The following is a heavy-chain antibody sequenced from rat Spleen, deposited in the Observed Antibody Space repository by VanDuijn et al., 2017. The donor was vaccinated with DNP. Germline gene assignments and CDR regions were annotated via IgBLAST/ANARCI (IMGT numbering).Heavy chain of an antibody. D-gene: IGHD1-10*01. CDR3: ARHEITTYYFDY. J-gene: IGHJ2*01. Sequence: EVQLVESGGGLVQPGRSLKLSCAASGFTFSDYNMAWVRQAPKKGLEWVATISYDGSSTYYRDSVKGRFTISRDNAKSTLYLQMDSLRSEDTATYYCARHEITTYYFDYWGQGVMVTVSS. CDR1: GFTFSDYN. V-gene: IGHV5-7*01. CDR2: ISYDGSST.